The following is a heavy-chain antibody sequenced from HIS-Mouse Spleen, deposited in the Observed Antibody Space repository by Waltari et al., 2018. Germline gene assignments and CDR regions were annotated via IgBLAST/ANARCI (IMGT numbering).Heavy chain of an antibody. D-gene: IGHD1-7*01. V-gene: IGHV3-15*01. CDR2: IKSKTDGGTT. Sequence: MSWVRQAPGKGLEWVGRIKSKTDGGTTDYAAPVKGRFTISRDDSKNTLYLQMNSLKTEDTAVYYCTTNNWNLSYYFDYWGQGTLVTVSS. CDR3: TTNNWNLSYYFDY. J-gene: IGHJ4*02.